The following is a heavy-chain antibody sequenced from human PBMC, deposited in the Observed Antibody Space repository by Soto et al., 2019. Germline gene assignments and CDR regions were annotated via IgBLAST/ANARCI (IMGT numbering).Heavy chain of an antibody. CDR2: INHSGST. CDR3: ARGYRITIFGVVPPGMDV. CDR1: GGSFSGYY. D-gene: IGHD3-3*01. Sequence: SETLSLTCAVYGGSFSGYYWSWIRQPPGKGLEWIGEINHSGSTNYNPSLKSRVTISVDTSKNQFSLKLSSVTAADTAVYYCARGYRITIFGVVPPGMDVWGQGTKVTVYS. J-gene: IGHJ6*02. V-gene: IGHV4-34*01.